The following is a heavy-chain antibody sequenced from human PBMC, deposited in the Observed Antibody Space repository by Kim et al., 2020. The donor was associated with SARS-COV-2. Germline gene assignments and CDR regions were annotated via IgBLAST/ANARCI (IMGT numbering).Heavy chain of an antibody. D-gene: IGHD6-19*01. Sequence: NPSIKSRVTISVDTSKNQFSLKLSSVTAADTAVYYCARQRAVAGTGWFDPWGQGTLVTVSS. CDR3: ARQRAVAGTGWFDP. J-gene: IGHJ5*02. V-gene: IGHV4-39*01.